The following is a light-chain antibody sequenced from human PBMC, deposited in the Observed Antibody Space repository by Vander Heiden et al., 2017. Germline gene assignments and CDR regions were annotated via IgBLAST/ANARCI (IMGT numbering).Light chain of an antibody. V-gene: IGKV3-20*01. CDR2: GAS. CDR1: QSVTSSY. Sequence: EIVLTQSPGTLSLSPGERATLSCRASQSVTSSYLAWYQQKPGQAPRLLIYGASSSLTGIPDTFSGSGSARDFTLTIIRLVPADFAVSYCRGDGGSLFTFGHGTKVXIK. CDR3: RGDGGSLFT. J-gene: IGKJ3*01.